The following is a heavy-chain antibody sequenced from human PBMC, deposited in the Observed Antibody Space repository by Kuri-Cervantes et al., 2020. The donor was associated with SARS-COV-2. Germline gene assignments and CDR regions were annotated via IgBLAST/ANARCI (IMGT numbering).Heavy chain of an antibody. CDR1: GYTFTSYD. Sequence: ASVKVSCKASGYTFTSYDINWVRQATGQGLEWMGWMNPNSGNTGYAQKFQGRVTMTGDTSTSTVYMELSSLRSEDTAVYYCAGESGGYCSGGSCSTNWFDPWGQGTLVTVSS. V-gene: IGHV1-8*02. D-gene: IGHD2-15*01. J-gene: IGHJ5*02. CDR2: MNPNSGNT. CDR3: AGESGGYCSGGSCSTNWFDP.